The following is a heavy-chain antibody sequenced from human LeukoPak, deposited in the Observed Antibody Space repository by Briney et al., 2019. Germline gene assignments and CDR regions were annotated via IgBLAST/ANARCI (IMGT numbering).Heavy chain of an antibody. Sequence: ASVKVSCKASGYTFTGYYIHWMRQAPGQRLEWMGWISAYNGNTNYAQKLQGGVTMTTDTSTSTAYMELRSLRSDDTAVYYCARAGLVRIVATIPIPDYWGQGTLVTVSS. CDR1: GYTFTGYY. CDR2: ISAYNGNT. D-gene: IGHD5-12*01. V-gene: IGHV1-18*04. CDR3: ARAGLVRIVATIPIPDY. J-gene: IGHJ4*02.